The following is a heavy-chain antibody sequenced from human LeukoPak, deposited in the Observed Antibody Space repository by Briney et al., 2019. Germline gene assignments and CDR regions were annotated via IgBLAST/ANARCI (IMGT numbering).Heavy chain of an antibody. D-gene: IGHD6-13*01. CDR2: ISAANGNT. V-gene: IGHV1-18*01. CDR1: GYTFVSYG. CDR3: ARSPPASRLAGAGGYFDY. Sequence: ASVKVSCKASGYTFVSYGISWVRQAPGQGLEWMGWISAANGNTKYSQKLQGRVTMTTDTSTSTAYLELRRLRTDDTAVYFCARSPPASRLAGAGGYFDYWGQGTLVTVSS. J-gene: IGHJ4*02.